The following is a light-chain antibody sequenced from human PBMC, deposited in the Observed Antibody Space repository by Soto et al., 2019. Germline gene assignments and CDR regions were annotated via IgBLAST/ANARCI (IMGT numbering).Light chain of an antibody. Sequence: AIRMTQSPSSLSGYTGSRVTITCRVSQGISSYLAWYQQKPGKAPKLLIYAASTLQSGVPSRFSGSGSGTDFTLTISCLQSEDFATYYCQQYYSYPPWTFGQGTKVDIK. CDR3: QQYYSYPPWT. J-gene: IGKJ1*01. CDR1: QGISSY. CDR2: AAS. V-gene: IGKV1-8*01.